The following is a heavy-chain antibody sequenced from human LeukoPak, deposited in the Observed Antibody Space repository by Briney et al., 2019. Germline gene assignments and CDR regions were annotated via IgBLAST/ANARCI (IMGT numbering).Heavy chain of an antibody. J-gene: IGHJ4*02. Sequence: SGGSLRLSCAASGFTFSSYWMSWVRQAPGKGLEWVANIKQDGSEKYYVDSVKGRFTISRDNAKNSLYLQMNSLRAEDTAVYYCAREGIAAAGYFDYWGQGTLVTVSS. D-gene: IGHD6-13*01. V-gene: IGHV3-7*01. CDR1: GFTFSSYW. CDR2: IKQDGSEK. CDR3: AREGIAAAGYFDY.